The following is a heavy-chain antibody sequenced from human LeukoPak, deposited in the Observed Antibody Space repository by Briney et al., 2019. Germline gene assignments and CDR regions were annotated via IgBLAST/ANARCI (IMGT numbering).Heavy chain of an antibody. Sequence: PGGSLSLSCAASGFTFSSYAMSWVRQAPGKGLEWVSAISGSGGSTYHADSVKGRFTISRDNSKNTLYLQMNSLRAEDTAVYYCASQLLWFGEFRVWGQGTLVTVSS. D-gene: IGHD3-10*01. CDR3: ASQLLWFGEFRV. V-gene: IGHV3-23*01. CDR2: ISGSGGST. J-gene: IGHJ4*02. CDR1: GFTFSSYA.